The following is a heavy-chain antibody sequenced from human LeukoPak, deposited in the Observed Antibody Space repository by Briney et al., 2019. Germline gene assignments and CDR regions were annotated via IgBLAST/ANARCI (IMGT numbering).Heavy chain of an antibody. CDR1: GYTFTDYY. D-gene: IGHD3-10*01. CDR2: INPNSGGT. J-gene: IGHJ5*02. Sequence: ASVKVSCKASGYTFTDYYMHWVRQAPGQGLEWMGRINPNSGGTNYAQKFQGRVTMIRDTSISTAYMELSSLRSDDTAFYYCARAPPNSGSYYRLHSWFDPWGQGALVTVSS. V-gene: IGHV1-2*06. CDR3: ARAPPNSGSYYRLHSWFDP.